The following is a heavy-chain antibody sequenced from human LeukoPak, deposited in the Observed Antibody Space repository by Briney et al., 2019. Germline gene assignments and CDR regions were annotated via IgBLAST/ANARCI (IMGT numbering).Heavy chain of an antibody. CDR1: GFTFSSYG. V-gene: IGHV3-30*18. Sequence: GGSLRLSCAASGFTFSSYGMHWVRQAPGKGLEWVAVISYDGSNKYYADSVKGRFTISRDNSKNTLYLQMSSLRAEDTAVYYCAKGRYYYDSNNWFDPWGQGTLVTVSS. CDR2: ISYDGSNK. J-gene: IGHJ5*02. D-gene: IGHD3-22*01. CDR3: AKGRYYYDSNNWFDP.